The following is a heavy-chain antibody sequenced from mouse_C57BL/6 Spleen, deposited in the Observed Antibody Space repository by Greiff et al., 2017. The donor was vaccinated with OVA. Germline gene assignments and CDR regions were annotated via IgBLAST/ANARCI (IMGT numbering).Heavy chain of an antibody. CDR1: GFTFSNYW. V-gene: IGHV6-3*01. D-gene: IGHD2-1*01. CDR2: IRLKSDNYAT. J-gene: IGHJ3*01. CDR3: TGSYGNYAWFAY. Sequence: EVKVVESGGGLVQPGGSMKLSCVASGFTFSNYWMNWVRQSPEKGLEWVAQIRLKSDNYATHYAESVKGRFTISRDDSKSSVYLQMNNLRAEDTGIYYCTGSYGNYAWFAYWGQGTLVTVSA.